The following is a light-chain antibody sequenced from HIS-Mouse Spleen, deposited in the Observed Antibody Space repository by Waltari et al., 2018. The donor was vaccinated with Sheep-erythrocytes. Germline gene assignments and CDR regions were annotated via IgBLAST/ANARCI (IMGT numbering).Light chain of an antibody. V-gene: IGLV1-40*01. CDR3: QSYDSSLSGWV. Sequence: QSVLTQPPSVAGAPAQRVTISCTGSSPHIWAGYDVHRYQQLPGTAPKLLSHGSSNRPSGVPDRFTGSKSGTSASLAITGLQAEDEADYYCQSYDSSLSGWVFSGGTKLTVL. J-gene: IGLJ3*02. CDR2: GSS. CDR1: SPHIWAGYD.